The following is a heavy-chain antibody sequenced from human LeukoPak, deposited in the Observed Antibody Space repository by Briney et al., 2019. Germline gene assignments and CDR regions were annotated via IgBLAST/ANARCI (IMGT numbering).Heavy chain of an antibody. CDR1: GFTFRSHW. CDR3: ARDSGRRGESEGGYYDY. V-gene: IGHV3-7*01. J-gene: IGHJ4*02. CDR2: IKQDGSEK. Sequence: GGSLRLSCAASGFTFRSHWMSWVRQAPGKGLEWVANIKQDGSEKYYVGSVKGRFTISRDNGRNSLYLQTSSLRAEDTAVYYCARDSGRRGESEGGYYDYWGQGTLVTVSS. D-gene: IGHD3-22*01.